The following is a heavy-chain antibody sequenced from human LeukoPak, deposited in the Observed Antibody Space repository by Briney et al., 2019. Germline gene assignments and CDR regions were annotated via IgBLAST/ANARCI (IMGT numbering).Heavy chain of an antibody. J-gene: IGHJ4*02. D-gene: IGHD6-13*01. CDR3: ARGAGLSSSCYIDY. CDR2: VSAYNGNT. V-gene: IGHV1-18*01. Sequence: ASVKVSCKAPGYTFTSNTINWVRQAPGQGLELMGWVSAYNGNTNYAQKFQGRVTMTTDTSTSRAYMELRSLRSDDTAVYYCARGAGLSSSCYIDYWGQGTLVTVSS. CDR1: GYTFTSNT.